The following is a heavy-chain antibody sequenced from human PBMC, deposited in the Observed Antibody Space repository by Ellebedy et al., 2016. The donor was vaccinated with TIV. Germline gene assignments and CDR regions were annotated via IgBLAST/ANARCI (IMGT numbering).Heavy chain of an antibody. CDR2: ISSSSSYI. V-gene: IGHV3-21*01. CDR1: GFTFSRYS. D-gene: IGHD3-10*01. CDR3: ARDWGWDTMVRGVIAYYYYYGMDV. Sequence: PGGSLRLSCAASGFTFSRYSMNWVRQAPGKGLEWVSSISSSSSYIYHADSVKGRFTISRDNAKNSLYLQMKSLRAEDTAVYYCARDWGWDTMVRGVIAYYYYYGMDVWGQGTTVTVSS. J-gene: IGHJ6*02.